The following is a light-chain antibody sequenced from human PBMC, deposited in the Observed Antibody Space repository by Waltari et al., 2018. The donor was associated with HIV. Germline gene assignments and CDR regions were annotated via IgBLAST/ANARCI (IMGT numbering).Light chain of an antibody. V-gene: IGKV1-39*01. J-gene: IGKJ2*01. Sequence: DIQMTQSPSSLSASLGESVTITCRASQSIDTYLNWYQQRPGEAPKLLIYAASNLQSGVPSRFSGRGSGTDFTLTISSLQPEDFATYFCQQSYSSLSTFGQGTKL. CDR2: AAS. CDR3: QQSYSSLST. CDR1: QSIDTY.